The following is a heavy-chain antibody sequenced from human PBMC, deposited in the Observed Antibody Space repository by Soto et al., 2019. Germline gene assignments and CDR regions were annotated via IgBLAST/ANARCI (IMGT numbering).Heavy chain of an antibody. Sequence: SVNVSCKASGGSFSNHSVSWGRQAPGQGPECMGWIIPISGTTNYAQKFQDRVTITADESMTTAYMELNSLRSEDSAVYYCARGPDRSGFYLFDYWGQGTLVTVSS. CDR1: GGSFSNHS. V-gene: IGHV1-69*13. CDR3: ARGPDRSGFYLFDY. D-gene: IGHD3-22*01. J-gene: IGHJ4*02. CDR2: IIPISGTT.